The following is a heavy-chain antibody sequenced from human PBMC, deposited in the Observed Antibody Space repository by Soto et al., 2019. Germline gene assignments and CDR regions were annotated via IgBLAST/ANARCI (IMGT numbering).Heavy chain of an antibody. V-gene: IGHV1-3*01. CDR1: GYTFTSYA. D-gene: IGHD5-18*01. CDR2: INAGNGNT. Sequence: ASVKVSCKASGYTFTSYAMHWVRQAPGQRLEWMGWINAGNGNTKYSQKFQGRVTITRDTSASTAYMELSSLRSEDTAAYYCARGRTWIQLWLTAYWGQGTLVTVSS. CDR3: ARGRTWIQLWLTAY. J-gene: IGHJ4*02.